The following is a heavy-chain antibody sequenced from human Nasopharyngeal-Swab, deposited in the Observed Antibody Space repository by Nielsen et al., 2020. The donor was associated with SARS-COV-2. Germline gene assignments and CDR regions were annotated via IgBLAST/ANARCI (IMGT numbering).Heavy chain of an antibody. CDR2: ISSNGDST. J-gene: IGHJ4*02. Sequence: GESLKISCAGSGFTFSNYAMHWVRQAPGKGLEYVSAISSNGDSTYYANSVKGRFTISRDNSKNTLYLQMGSLRAEDMAVYYCARGDANCGGDCYDSWGQGTLVTVSS. V-gene: IGHV3-64*01. CDR3: ARGDANCGGDCYDS. CDR1: GFTFSNYA. D-gene: IGHD2-21*01.